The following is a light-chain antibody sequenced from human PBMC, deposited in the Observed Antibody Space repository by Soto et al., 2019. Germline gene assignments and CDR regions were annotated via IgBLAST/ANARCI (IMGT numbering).Light chain of an antibody. J-gene: IGKJ1*01. CDR2: DAS. Sequence: EIVLTQSPATLSLSPGERATLSCRARQSVSSYLAWYQQKPGQAPRLLIYDASNRATGIPARFSGSGSGTDFTLTISSLEPEDFAVYYCQQRSKWWTFGQGTKVEIK. V-gene: IGKV3-11*01. CDR1: QSVSSY. CDR3: QQRSKWWT.